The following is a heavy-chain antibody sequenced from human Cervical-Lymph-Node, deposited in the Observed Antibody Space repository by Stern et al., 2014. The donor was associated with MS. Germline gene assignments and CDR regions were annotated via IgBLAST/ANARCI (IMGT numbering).Heavy chain of an antibody. CDR3: ALSSETSDRWYSLGYDL. CDR2: IVHVFGTP. CDR1: GGTFSKFP. Sequence: VQLVESGAEVTKPGSSVKVSCKASGGTFSKFPSSWVRQAPGQGLEWMRGIVHVFGTPTYAQEFRGRVTITADVSTSTVYMELSSLRSDDTAVYYCALSSETSDRWYSLGYDLWGQGTLVTVSS. J-gene: IGHJ5*02. V-gene: IGHV1-69*01. D-gene: IGHD6-13*01.